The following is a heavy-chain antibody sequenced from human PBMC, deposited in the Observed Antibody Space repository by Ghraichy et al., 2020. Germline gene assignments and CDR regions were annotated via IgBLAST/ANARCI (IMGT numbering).Heavy chain of an antibody. CDR3: ARVAIAGTGWYFDL. D-gene: IGHD6-19*01. V-gene: IGHV6-1*01. CDR1: GDSVSSNSAT. Sequence: SHTLSLTCAISGDSVSSNSATWNWIRQSPSRGLEWLGRTYYRSKWYNDYAVSVKSRITINPDTSKNQFSLQLNSVTPEDTAVYYCARVAIAGTGWYFDLWGPGTLVTVSS. CDR2: TYYRSKWYN. J-gene: IGHJ2*01.